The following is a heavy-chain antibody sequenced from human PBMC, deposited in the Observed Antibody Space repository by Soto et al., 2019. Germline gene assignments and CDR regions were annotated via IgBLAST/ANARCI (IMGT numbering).Heavy chain of an antibody. CDR1: GYTFTSYG. CDR2: ISAYNGNT. CDR3: ARGSHLKNHRWDYYYMDV. V-gene: IGHV1-18*01. J-gene: IGHJ6*03. Sequence: ASVKVSCKASGYTFTSYGISWVRQAPGQGLEWMGWISAYNGNTNYAQKLQGRVTMTTDTSTSTAYMELRSLRSDDTAVYYCARGSHLKNHRWDYYYMDVWGKGTTVTVSS.